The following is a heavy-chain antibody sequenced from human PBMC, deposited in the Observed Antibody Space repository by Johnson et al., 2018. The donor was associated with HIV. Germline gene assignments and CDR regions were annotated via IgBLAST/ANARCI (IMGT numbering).Heavy chain of an antibody. V-gene: IGHV3-NL1*01. J-gene: IGHJ3*02. CDR1: GFTFSTYG. D-gene: IGHD2-15*01. Sequence: VQLVESGGGVVQPGRSLRLSCAASGFTFSTYGMHWARQAPGKGLEWVAVIYSGGSTYYADSVKGRFTISRDNSKNTLYLQMNSLKTEDTAVYYCSRGPDIVVVVVAQKKRHAFHIWGQGTMVTVSS. CDR2: IYSGGST. CDR3: SRGPDIVVVVVAQKKRHAFHI.